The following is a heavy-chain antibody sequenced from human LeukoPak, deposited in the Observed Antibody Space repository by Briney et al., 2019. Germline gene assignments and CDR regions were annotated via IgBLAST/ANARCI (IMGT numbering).Heavy chain of an antibody. CDR2: IYYSGST. J-gene: IGHJ5*02. CDR3: ASGPLYYDILTGYSNWFDP. D-gene: IGHD3-9*01. V-gene: IGHV4-31*03. Sequence: SQTLSLTCTVSGGSISSGGYYWSWIRQHPGKGLEWIGYIYYSGSTYYNPSLKSRVTISVDTSKNQFSLKLSSVTAADTAVYYCASGPLYYDILTGYSNWFDPWGQGTLVTVSS. CDR1: GGSISSGGYY.